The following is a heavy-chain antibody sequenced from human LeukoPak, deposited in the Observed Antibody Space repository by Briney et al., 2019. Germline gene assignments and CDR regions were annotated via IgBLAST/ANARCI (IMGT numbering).Heavy chain of an antibody. CDR2: IYASGST. CDR3: ARGSCSCYSCLPFDY. V-gene: IGHV4-4*07. CDR1: AGSISSYY. J-gene: IGHJ4*02. Sequence: SETLSLTCTVCAGSISSYYRGWIRQPAGKGLEWIGRIYASGSTNYNPSLKSRVTLSVDTSKNQLFLKLSSVTAAHTAVKYCARGSCSCYSCLPFDYWGQGTLVTVSS. D-gene: IGHD2-2*01.